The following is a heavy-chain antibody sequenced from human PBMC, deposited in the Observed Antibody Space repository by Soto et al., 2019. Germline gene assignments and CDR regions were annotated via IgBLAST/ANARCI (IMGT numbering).Heavy chain of an antibody. Sequence: ASVKVSCKASGYTFTSYAMHWVRQAPGQRLEWMGWINAGNGNTKYSQKFQGRVTITRDTSASTAYMELSSLRSEDTAVYYCARSVGYCSSASCYTGAGPGWFDPWGQGTLVTVSS. V-gene: IGHV1-3*01. J-gene: IGHJ5*02. CDR3: ARSVGYCSSASCYTGAGPGWFDP. D-gene: IGHD2-2*02. CDR1: GYTFTSYA. CDR2: INAGNGNT.